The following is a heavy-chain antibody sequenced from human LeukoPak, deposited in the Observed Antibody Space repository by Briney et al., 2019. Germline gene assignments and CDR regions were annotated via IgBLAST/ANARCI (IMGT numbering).Heavy chain of an antibody. D-gene: IGHD6-13*01. CDR3: ARGRSSSWSSFDY. CDR2: IYNNGRT. Sequence: PSQTLSLTCTVSGGSISSGDYYWSWIRQPPGKGLEWIGYIYNNGRTYYNPSLKSRVTISVDTSKNLFSLKVSSVTAADAAVYYCARGRSSSWSSFDYWGQGTLDTVSS. J-gene: IGHJ4*02. V-gene: IGHV4-30-4*01. CDR1: GGSISSGDYY.